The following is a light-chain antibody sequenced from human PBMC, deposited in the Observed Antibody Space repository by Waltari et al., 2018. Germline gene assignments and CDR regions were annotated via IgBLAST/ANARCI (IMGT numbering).Light chain of an antibody. CDR1: QKISSY. V-gene: IGKV1-39*01. J-gene: IGKJ1*01. Sequence: TCRASQKISSYLNWYQQKPGTAPRRRIYDASRLQSGVPSRFSGSGSGTDFTLTISSLQPEDFGTYYCQQTYTTPRTFGQGTKVETK. CDR2: DAS. CDR3: QQTYTTPRT.